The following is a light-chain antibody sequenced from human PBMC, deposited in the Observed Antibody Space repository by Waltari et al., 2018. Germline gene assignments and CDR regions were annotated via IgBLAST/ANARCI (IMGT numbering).Light chain of an antibody. Sequence: QSALTQPASVSGSPGQSITISCPGTSSDVGGYNYVSWYQQHTGKAPNLMIYEVSNRPSGVSNRFSGSKSGNTASLIISGLQAEDEADYYCSSYTSGSTRVVFGGGTKLTVL. V-gene: IGLV2-14*01. J-gene: IGLJ2*01. CDR2: EVS. CDR3: SSYTSGSTRVV. CDR1: SSDVGGYNY.